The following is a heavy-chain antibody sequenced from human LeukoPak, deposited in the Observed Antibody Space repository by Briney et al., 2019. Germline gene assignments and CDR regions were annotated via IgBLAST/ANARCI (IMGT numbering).Heavy chain of an antibody. CDR3: AKSKLYYFDY. Sequence: ESVKGRFTISRDNAKNSLYLQMNSLRAEDTAVYYCAKSKLYYFDYWGQGTLVTVSS. V-gene: IGHV3-11*06. J-gene: IGHJ4*02.